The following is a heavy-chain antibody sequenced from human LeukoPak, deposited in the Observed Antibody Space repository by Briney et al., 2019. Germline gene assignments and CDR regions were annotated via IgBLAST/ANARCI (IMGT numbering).Heavy chain of an antibody. D-gene: IGHD5-24*01. J-gene: IGHJ5*02. CDR1: GYTITNNW. V-gene: IGHV1-46*01. Sequence: RASVKVSCKASGYTITNNWMHWVRQAPGQGLEWMGVINHSGTGTSYGQKFQGRITMSRDTSTSTVYMELSSLRSEDTAFYYCATDHSMADTAWWFDPWGQGTLVTVSS. CDR3: ATDHSMADTAWWFDP. CDR2: INHSGTGT.